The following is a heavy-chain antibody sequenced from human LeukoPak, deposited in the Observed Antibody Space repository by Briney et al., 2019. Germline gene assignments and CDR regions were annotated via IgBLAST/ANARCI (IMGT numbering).Heavy chain of an antibody. CDR1: GGSISSYY. CDR3: ARHRYPLHCFDY. CDR2: IYYSGTT. D-gene: IGHD1-26*01. J-gene: IGHJ4*02. V-gene: IGHV4-59*08. Sequence: SETLSLTCTVSGGSISSYYWTSIRQPPGKGLEWIGYIYYSGTTNYSPSLKSRVTISVDTSKNQFSLNLNSVTAADTAVYYCARHRYPLHCFDYWGQGTLVTVSS.